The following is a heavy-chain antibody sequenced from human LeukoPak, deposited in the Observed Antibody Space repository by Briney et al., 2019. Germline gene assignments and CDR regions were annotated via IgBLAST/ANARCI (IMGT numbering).Heavy chain of an antibody. D-gene: IGHD5-18*01. J-gene: IGHJ4*02. V-gene: IGHV3-30-3*01. CDR3: ARDRTAMARTVPHY. CDR2: ISYDGSNK. Sequence: GGSLRLSCAASGFTFSSYAMHWVRQAPGKGLEWVAVISYDGSNKYYADSVKGRFTISRDNSKNTLYLQMNSLRAEDTAVYYCARDRTAMARTVPHYWGQGTLVTVSS. CDR1: GFTFSSYA.